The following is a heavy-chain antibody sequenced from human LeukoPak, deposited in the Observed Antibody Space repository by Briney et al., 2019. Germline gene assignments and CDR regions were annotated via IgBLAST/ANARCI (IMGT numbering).Heavy chain of an antibody. V-gene: IGHV3-30*01. Sequence: PGGSLRLSCAASGFTFSSYAMHGVRQAPGKGLEWVAVISYDGSNKYYADSVKGRFTISRDNSKNTLYLQMISLRAEDTAVYYCARVAPSESGISWYYFDYWGQGTLVTVSS. CDR3: ARVAPSESGISWYYFDY. CDR1: GFTFSSYA. D-gene: IGHD3-10*01. CDR2: ISYDGSNK. J-gene: IGHJ4*02.